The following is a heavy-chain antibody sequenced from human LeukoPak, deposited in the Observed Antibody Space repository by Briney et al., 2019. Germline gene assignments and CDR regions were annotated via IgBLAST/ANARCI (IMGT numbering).Heavy chain of an antibody. CDR3: ARALNYSGSGSPFWEV. CDR2: ISGYNGDT. Sequence: ASVKVSCKSSGYTFTNYGISWVRQAPGQGLEWMGWISGYNGDTRYAQDLQARVTVTTDTSTSTSYMELRSLRSDDTAVYYCARALNYSGSGSPFWEVWGQGTLVTVSS. CDR1: GYTFTNYG. V-gene: IGHV1-18*01. D-gene: IGHD3-10*01. J-gene: IGHJ4*02.